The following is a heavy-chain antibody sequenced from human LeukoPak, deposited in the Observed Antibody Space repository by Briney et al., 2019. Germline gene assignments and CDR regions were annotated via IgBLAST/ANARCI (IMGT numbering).Heavy chain of an antibody. CDR1: DVSINNYY. CDR3: ARFLQGVTPHKVYYFDY. J-gene: IGHJ4*02. Sequence: SETLSLTCTVSDVSINNYYWSWIGKSPGKGLEWLGYMCFTGSTFYNPTLNTRLTMSVETSKNQFSLKVSSVTAAVTAVYYCARFLQGVTPHKVYYFDYWGQGTLVTVSS. D-gene: IGHD3-10*01. V-gene: IGHV4-59*13. CDR2: MCFTGST.